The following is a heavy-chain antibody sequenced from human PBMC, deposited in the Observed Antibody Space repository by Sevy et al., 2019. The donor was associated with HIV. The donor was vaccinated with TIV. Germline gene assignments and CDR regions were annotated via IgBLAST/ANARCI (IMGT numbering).Heavy chain of an antibody. Sequence: GGSLRLSCAASGFDFSTYDMHWVRQAPGKGLEWVAFISFDGSDKWYGDSVKGRFTISRDNSRNTLYVQMNTLRDEDTAVYYCAKRERSYYDSSGNYDAFDVWGQGTLVTVSS. D-gene: IGHD3-22*01. CDR3: AKRERSYYDSSGNYDAFDV. J-gene: IGHJ3*01. CDR2: ISFDGSDK. V-gene: IGHV3-33*03. CDR1: GFDFSTYD.